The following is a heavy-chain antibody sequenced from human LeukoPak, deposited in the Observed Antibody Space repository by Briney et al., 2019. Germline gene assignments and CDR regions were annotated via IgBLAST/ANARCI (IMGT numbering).Heavy chain of an antibody. CDR2: IDPSDSYT. D-gene: IGHD3-10*01. CDR3: VLWFGESFPFDP. V-gene: IGHV5-10-1*01. J-gene: IGHJ5*02. CDR1: GYSFTSYW. Sequence: GESLKISCKGSGYSFTSYWISWGRQMPGKGLEWMGRIDPSDSYTNYSPSFQGHVTISADKSISTAYLQWSSLKASDTAMYYCVLWFGESFPFDPWGQGTLVTVSS.